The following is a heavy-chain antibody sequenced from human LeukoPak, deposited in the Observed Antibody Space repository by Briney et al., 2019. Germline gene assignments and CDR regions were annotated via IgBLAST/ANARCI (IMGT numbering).Heavy chain of an antibody. D-gene: IGHD3-3*01. Sequence: PSETLSLTCTVSGGSISGYYWSWIRQPPGKGLDWIGYIYYSGNTNYYSSLKSRVTISVDTSRNQFSLRLTSVTAADTAVYYCARTSLRDFTFDYWGQGTLVTVSS. CDR3: ARTSLRDFTFDY. CDR2: IYYSGNT. CDR1: GGSISGYY. V-gene: IGHV4-59*01. J-gene: IGHJ4*02.